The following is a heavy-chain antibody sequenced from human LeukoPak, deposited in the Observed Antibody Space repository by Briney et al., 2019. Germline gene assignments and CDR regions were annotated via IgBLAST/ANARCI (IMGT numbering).Heavy chain of an antibody. CDR2: INPNSGGT. CDR1: GYTFTGYY. CDR3: ASGYSYGYQFDY. Sequence: ASVKVSCKASGYTFTGYYMRWVRQAPGQGREWMGWINPNSGGTNYAQKFQGRVTMTRDTSISTAYMELSRLRSDDTAVYYCASGYSYGYQFDYWGQGTLVTVSS. D-gene: IGHD5-18*01. V-gene: IGHV1-2*02. J-gene: IGHJ4*02.